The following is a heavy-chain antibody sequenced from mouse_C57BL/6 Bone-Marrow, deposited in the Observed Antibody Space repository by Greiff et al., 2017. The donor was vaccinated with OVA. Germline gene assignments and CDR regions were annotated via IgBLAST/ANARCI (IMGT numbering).Heavy chain of an antibody. CDR2: ISSGGSYT. D-gene: IGHD2-5*01. CDR3: ARPYYSNYGFAY. Sequence: VQLKESGGDLVKPGGSLKLSCAASGFTFSSYGMSWVRQTPDKRLEWVATISSGGSYTYYPDSVKGRFTISRDNAKNTLYLQMSSLKSDDTAMYYCARPYYSNYGFAYWGQGTLVTVSA. V-gene: IGHV5-6*01. CDR1: GFTFSSYG. J-gene: IGHJ3*01.